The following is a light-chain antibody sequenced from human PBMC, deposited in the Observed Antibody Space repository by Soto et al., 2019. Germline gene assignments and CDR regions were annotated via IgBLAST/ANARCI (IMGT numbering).Light chain of an antibody. V-gene: IGKV3-11*01. CDR3: QQRTKWRT. CDR1: QSVSSS. J-gene: IGKJ1*01. CDR2: DAS. Sequence: EIVLTQSPSTLSLSPVERATLSCRASQSVSSSLAWYQQKPGQAPRLLIYDASNRATGIPARFSGSGSGTDFTLTISSLEPEDFAVYYCQQRTKWRTFGQGTKVDIK.